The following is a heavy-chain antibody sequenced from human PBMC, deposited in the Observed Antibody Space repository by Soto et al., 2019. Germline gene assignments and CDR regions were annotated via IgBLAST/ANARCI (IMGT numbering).Heavy chain of an antibody. CDR1: EFTFRSYW. D-gene: IGHD6-19*01. J-gene: IGHJ6*02. V-gene: IGHV3-74*01. CDR2: ISGDGSST. Sequence: PVGSLRLSCAASEFTFRSYWMHWVRQSPGKGLVWVSRISGDGSSTTYADSVRGRFTISRDNAKNTVYLQMDSLRAEDTAVYYCARQPSNGQWYAWGQGTTVTVSS. CDR3: ARQPSNGQWYA.